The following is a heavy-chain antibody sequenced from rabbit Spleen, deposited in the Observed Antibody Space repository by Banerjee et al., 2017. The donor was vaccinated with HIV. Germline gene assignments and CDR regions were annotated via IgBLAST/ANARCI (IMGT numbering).Heavy chain of an antibody. CDR1: GFTFSAYW. CDR3: ARDGAGASDPFNL. CDR2: IGASSFGNT. V-gene: IGHV1S45*01. D-gene: IGHD4-1*01. J-gene: IGHJ4*01. Sequence: QEQLVESGGGLVQPEGSLTLTCTASGFTFSAYWMCWVRHAPGEGLEWIGCIGASSFGNTYDATWAQGRFTISKTSPTTVTLQMTSLTAADTATYFCARDGAGASDPFNLWGPGTLVTVS.